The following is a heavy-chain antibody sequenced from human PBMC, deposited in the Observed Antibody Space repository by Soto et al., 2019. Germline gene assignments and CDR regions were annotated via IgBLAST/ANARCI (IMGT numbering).Heavy chain of an antibody. J-gene: IGHJ5*02. CDR2: TYPGDSDT. Sequence: ESLKISCKGSGYSSTSYWIGWVRQMPGKGLEWMGITYPGDSDTRYSPSFQGQVTISADKSISTAYLQWSSLKASDTAMYYCARLTSYSSGPAGWFDPWGQGTLVTVSS. D-gene: IGHD6-19*01. CDR3: ARLTSYSSGPAGWFDP. V-gene: IGHV5-51*01. CDR1: GYSSTSYW.